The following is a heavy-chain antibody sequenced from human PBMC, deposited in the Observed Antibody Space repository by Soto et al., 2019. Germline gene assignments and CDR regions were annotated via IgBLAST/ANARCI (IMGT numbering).Heavy chain of an antibody. D-gene: IGHD2-15*01. V-gene: IGHV1-18*01. CDR1: GYTFTSYG. Sequence: ASVKVSCKASGYTFTSYGISWVRQAPGQGLEWMGWISAYNGNTNYAQKLQGRVTMTTDTSTSTAYMELRSLRSDDTAVYYCARDPRSEGLVDCFDYWGQGTQVTVSS. CDR2: ISAYNGNT. CDR3: ARDPRSEGLVDCFDY. J-gene: IGHJ4*02.